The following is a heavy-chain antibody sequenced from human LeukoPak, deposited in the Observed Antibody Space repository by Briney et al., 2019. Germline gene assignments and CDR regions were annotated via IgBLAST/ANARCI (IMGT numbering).Heavy chain of an antibody. D-gene: IGHD3-22*01. J-gene: IGHJ6*03. Sequence: SETLSLTCTVSSGSISSYYWSWIRQPPGKGLEWIGYIYYSGSTNYNPSLKSRVTISVDTSKNQFSLKLSSVTAADTAVYYCARSSYYSDSSGYSYYSYYYMDVWGKGTTVTVSS. V-gene: IGHV4-59*01. CDR1: SGSISSYY. CDR2: IYYSGST. CDR3: ARSSYYSDSSGYSYYSYYYMDV.